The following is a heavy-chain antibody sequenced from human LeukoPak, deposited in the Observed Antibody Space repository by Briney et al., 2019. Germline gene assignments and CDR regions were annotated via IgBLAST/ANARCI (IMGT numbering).Heavy chain of an antibody. Sequence: GESLKISCKGSGYTFSSNWIGWVRQVPGKGLEWMGIIYPGDSDTRYSPSFQGQVTISADKSSSTAYLQWSSLKASDTAMYYCARHRVGIYSRNHAFDIWGQGTMVTVSS. CDR1: GYTFSSNW. D-gene: IGHD1-26*01. V-gene: IGHV5-51*01. CDR3: ARHRVGIYSRNHAFDI. J-gene: IGHJ3*02. CDR2: IYPGDSDT.